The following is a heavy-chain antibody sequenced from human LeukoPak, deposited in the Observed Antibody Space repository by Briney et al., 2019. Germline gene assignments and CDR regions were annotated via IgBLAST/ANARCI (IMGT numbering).Heavy chain of an antibody. CDR1: GYTFTGYY. V-gene: IGHV1-2*02. Sequence: ASVKVSCKASGYTFTGYYMHWVRQAPGQGLEWMGWINPNSGGTNYAQKLQGRVTMTTDISTSTAYMELRSLRSDDTAVYYCAREWKYCGATSCGYYFDYWGQGTLVTVSS. CDR2: INPNSGGT. J-gene: IGHJ4*02. D-gene: IGHD2-2*01. CDR3: AREWKYCGATSCGYYFDY.